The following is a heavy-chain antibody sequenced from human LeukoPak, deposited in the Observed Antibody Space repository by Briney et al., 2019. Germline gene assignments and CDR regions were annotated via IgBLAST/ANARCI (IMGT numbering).Heavy chain of an antibody. Sequence: SETLSLTCTVSGGSISSGGYYWSWIRQHPGKGLEWIGYIYYSGSTNYNPSLRGRVTISVDTSKNHFSLKLSSVTAADTAVYYCARLISGVGYFDSWGQGTLVTVSS. CDR3: ARLISGVGYFDS. V-gene: IGHV4-61*03. D-gene: IGHD3-10*01. CDR1: GGSISSGGYY. J-gene: IGHJ4*02. CDR2: IYYSGST.